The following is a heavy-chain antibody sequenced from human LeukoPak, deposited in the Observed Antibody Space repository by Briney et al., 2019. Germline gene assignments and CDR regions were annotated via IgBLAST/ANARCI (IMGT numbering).Heavy chain of an antibody. V-gene: IGHV4-30-4*08. J-gene: IGHJ4*02. CDR3: ARDPIHYDYVWGSYRYGFDY. D-gene: IGHD3-16*02. CDR2: IYYSGST. Sequence: SQTLSLTCTVSGGSISSGDYYWSWICQPPGKGLDCIGYIYYSGSTYYNPSLKSRVTISVDTSKNQFSLKLSSVTAADTAVYYCARDPIHYDYVWGSYRYGFDYWGQGTLVTVSS. CDR1: GGSISSGDYY.